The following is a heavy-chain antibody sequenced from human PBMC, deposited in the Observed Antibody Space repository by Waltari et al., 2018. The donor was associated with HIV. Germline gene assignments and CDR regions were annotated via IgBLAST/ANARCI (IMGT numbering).Heavy chain of an antibody. Sequence: QVQLQESGPGLVKPSQTLSLTCTVPGGPISSGGYYWSWIRQHPGQGLEWIGYIYYSGSTYYNPSLKSRVTRSVDTSKNQFSLKLSSVTAADTAVYYCARQRPLRGSSYYYYGMDVWGQGTTVTVSS. D-gene: IGHD6-25*01. V-gene: IGHV4-31*03. CDR3: ARQRPLRGSSYYYYGMDV. J-gene: IGHJ6*02. CDR1: GGPISSGGYY. CDR2: IYYSGST.